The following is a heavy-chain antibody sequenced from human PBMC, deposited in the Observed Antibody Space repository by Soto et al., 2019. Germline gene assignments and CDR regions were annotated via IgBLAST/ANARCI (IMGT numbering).Heavy chain of an antibody. J-gene: IGHJ6*02. CDR3: ARGEGSSSWYRYYYYYGMDV. V-gene: IGHV4-59*01. D-gene: IGHD6-13*01. CDR1: GGSISSYY. CDR2: IYYSGST. Sequence: PSETLSLTCTVSGGSISSYYWSWIRQPPGKGLEWIGYIYYSGSTNYNPSLKSRVTISVDTSKNQFSLKLSSVTAADTAVYYCARGEGSSSWYRYYYYYGMDVWGQGTTVTVSS.